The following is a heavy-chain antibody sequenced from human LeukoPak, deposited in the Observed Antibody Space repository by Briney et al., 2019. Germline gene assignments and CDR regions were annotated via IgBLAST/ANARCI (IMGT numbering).Heavy chain of an antibody. D-gene: IGHD6-19*01. Sequence: PGGSLRLSCAASGFSFSRFWMTWVRQAPGKGLEWVASIKEDGGEMYYVDSVKGRFTISRDNAQNSLYLQMNSLRDDDTAVYFCAGSPGWGYFDYWGQGALVTVSS. CDR3: AGSPGWGYFDY. J-gene: IGHJ4*02. CDR2: IKEDGGEM. CDR1: GFSFSRFW. V-gene: IGHV3-7*02.